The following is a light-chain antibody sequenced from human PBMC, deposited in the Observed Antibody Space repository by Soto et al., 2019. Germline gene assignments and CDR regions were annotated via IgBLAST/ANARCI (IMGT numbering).Light chain of an antibody. V-gene: IGKV1-39*01. CDR3: QQSYGSPT. Sequence: DIQMTQSPSSLSASVGDRVTITCRASQSINKXLNWYQQRPGEAPELLMYAASSLQSGVPSRFSGSGSGTYFTLTITSLQPEDFATYYCQQSYGSPTFGGGTKLEI. CDR1: QSINKX. J-gene: IGKJ4*01. CDR2: AAS.